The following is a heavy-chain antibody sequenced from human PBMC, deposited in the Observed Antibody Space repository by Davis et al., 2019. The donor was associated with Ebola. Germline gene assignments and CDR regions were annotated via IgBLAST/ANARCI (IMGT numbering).Heavy chain of an antibody. Sequence: GESLKISCAASGFTVSGNHMNWVRQAPGKGLEWVSSISSSSSYIYYADSVKGRFTISRDNAKNSLYLQMNSLRAEDTAVYYCARVALSGSYMGGYYFDYWGQGTLVTVSS. CDR2: ISSSSSYI. D-gene: IGHD1-26*01. CDR1: GFTVSGNH. CDR3: ARVALSGSYMGGYYFDY. V-gene: IGHV3-21*01. J-gene: IGHJ4*02.